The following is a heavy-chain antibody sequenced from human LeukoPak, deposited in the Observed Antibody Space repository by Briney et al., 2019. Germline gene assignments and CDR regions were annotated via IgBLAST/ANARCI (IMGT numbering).Heavy chain of an antibody. V-gene: IGHV4-39*01. CDR2: IYYSGST. Sequence: PSETLSLTCTVSGGSISSNSYYWVWIRPPPGKGRVWIGSIYYSGSTYYNPSLKSRVTISVNTSKNQFSLKLSSVTAADTAVYYCARQPHGSYSWYFDLWGRGTLVTVSS. CDR1: GGSISSNSYY. CDR3: ARQPHGSYSWYFDL. J-gene: IGHJ2*01. D-gene: IGHD1-26*01.